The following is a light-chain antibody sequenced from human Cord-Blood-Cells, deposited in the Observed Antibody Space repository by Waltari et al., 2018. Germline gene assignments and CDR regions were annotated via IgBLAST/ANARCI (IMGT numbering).Light chain of an antibody. V-gene: IGLV2-11*01. CDR1: SSDVGGYNY. CDR3: CSYAGSYTPNWV. J-gene: IGLJ3*02. Sequence: SALTQPRSVSGSPGQSVTISRTGTSSDVGGYNYVSCYQQHPGKAPKRMIYDVSKRPSGVPDRFSGSKSGNTASLTISGLQAEDEADYYCCSYAGSYTPNWVFGGGTKLTVL. CDR2: DVS.